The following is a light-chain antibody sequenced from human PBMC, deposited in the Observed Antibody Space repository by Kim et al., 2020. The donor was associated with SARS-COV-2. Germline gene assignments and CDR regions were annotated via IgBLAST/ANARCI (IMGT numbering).Light chain of an antibody. Sequence: QSALTQPASPSGSPGQSVTISCTGSSNDLGTYKLVSWYQQHPGQAPKLIVFDVAQRPSGVPDRFSGSKSGNTASLTVSALQADDEADYYCCAFTGRNSWIFGGGTQLTVL. CDR2: DVA. CDR3: CAFTGRNSWI. CDR1: SNDLGTYKL. J-gene: IGLJ2*01. V-gene: IGLV2-8*01.